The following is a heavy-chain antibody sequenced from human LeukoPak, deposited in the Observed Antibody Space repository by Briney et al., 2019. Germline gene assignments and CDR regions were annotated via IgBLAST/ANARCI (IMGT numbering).Heavy chain of an antibody. CDR1: GYTFTVYY. J-gene: IGHJ4*02. CDR3: ARSFVLLWFGELSGYFDY. D-gene: IGHD3-10*01. CDR2: INPNSGGT. Sequence: GASVTVSCKASGYTFTVYYMHWVRQAPGQGLEWMGWINPNSGGTNYAQRFQGRVTMTRDTSISKAYMELSRLRSDDTAVYYCARSFVLLWFGELSGYFDYWGQGTLVTVSS. V-gene: IGHV1-2*02.